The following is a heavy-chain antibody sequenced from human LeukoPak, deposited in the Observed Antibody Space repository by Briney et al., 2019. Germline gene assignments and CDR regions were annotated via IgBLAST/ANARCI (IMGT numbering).Heavy chain of an antibody. CDR1: GGSISSYY. J-gene: IGHJ4*02. V-gene: IGHV4-59*01. CDR2: IYYSGST. CDR3: ARVAAQQLGVGFDY. D-gene: IGHD6-13*01. Sequence: PSETLSLTCTVSGGSISSYYWSWIRQPPGKGLEWIGYIYYSGSTNYNPSLKSRVTISVDTSKNQFSLKLSSVTAADTAVYYCARVAAQQLGVGFDYWAREPWSPSPQ.